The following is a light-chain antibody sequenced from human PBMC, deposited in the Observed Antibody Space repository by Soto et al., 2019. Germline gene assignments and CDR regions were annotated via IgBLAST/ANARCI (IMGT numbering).Light chain of an antibody. CDR1: SSDVGGYNY. Sequence: QSALTQPPSSSGSPGQSVTSSCPGTSSDVGGYNYVSWYQQHPGKARKLMIYEVSQRTSGVLHRFSGSKSGNTDSLTVSGLQAEDEADYYCSSYAGSNKGVFGGGTKVTVL. J-gene: IGLJ3*02. V-gene: IGLV2-8*01. CDR3: SSYAGSNKGV. CDR2: EVS.